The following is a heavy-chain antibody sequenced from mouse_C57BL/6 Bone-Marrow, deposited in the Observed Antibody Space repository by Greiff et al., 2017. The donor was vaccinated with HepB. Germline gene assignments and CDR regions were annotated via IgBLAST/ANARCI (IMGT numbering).Heavy chain of an antibody. CDR1: GFTFSDYY. J-gene: IGHJ1*03. D-gene: IGHD1-1*01. CDR3: AREYYGSVYFDV. CDR2: INYDGSST. V-gene: IGHV5-16*01. Sequence: EVQLKESEGGLVQPGSSMKLSCTASGFTFSDYYMAWVRQVPEKGLEWVANINYDGSSTYYLDSLKSRFIISRDNAKNILYLQMSSLKSEDTATYYCAREYYGSVYFDVWGTGTTVTVSS.